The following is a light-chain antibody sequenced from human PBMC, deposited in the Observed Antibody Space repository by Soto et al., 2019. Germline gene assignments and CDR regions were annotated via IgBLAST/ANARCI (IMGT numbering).Light chain of an antibody. CDR2: GAS. CDR1: QSVSSY. CDR3: RQYGSSPIT. J-gene: IGKJ5*01. Sequence: EIVLTQSPATLSLSPGERATLSCRASQSVSSYLAWYQQKPGQAPRLLIYGASSRATGIPDRFSGSGSGTDFTLTISRLEPEDFAVYYCRQYGSSPITFGQGTRLEIK. V-gene: IGKV3-20*01.